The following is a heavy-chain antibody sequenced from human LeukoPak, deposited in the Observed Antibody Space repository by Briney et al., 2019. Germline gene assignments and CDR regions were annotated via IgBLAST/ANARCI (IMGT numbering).Heavy chain of an antibody. D-gene: IGHD3-22*01. CDR2: IGGSGGST. V-gene: IGHV3-23*01. Sequence: GGSLRLSCAASGFTFSSFAMSWVRQAPGKGLEWVSAIGGSGGSTHYADSVRGRFTISRDNSKNTVYLQMNSLRAEDTAVYYCAKEISYHFDSGGDYFDYWGQGTLVTVSS. CDR3: AKEISYHFDSGGDYFDY. J-gene: IGHJ4*02. CDR1: GFTFSSFA.